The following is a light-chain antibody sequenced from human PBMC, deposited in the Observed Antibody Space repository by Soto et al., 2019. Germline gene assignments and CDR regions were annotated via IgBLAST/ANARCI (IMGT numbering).Light chain of an antibody. CDR1: SSDFGGYNY. V-gene: IGLV2-11*01. CDR2: DVS. J-gene: IGLJ1*01. Sequence: HSALTQPRSVSGSPGQSVTISCTGTSSDFGGYNYVSWYQHHPGKAPKLMIYDVSERPSGVPDRFSGSKSGNTASLTISGLQAEEEADYYCCSYVCTFYVFGTGTKVTDL. CDR3: CSYVCTFYV.